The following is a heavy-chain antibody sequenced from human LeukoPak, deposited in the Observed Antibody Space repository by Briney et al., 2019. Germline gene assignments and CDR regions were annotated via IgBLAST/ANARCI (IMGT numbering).Heavy chain of an antibody. J-gene: IGHJ4*02. CDR3: AREGSLRYSSSWYGGSYFDY. V-gene: IGHV1-69*04. Sequence: ASVKVSCKASGGTFSSYAISWVRQAPGQGLEWMGRIIPILGIANYAQKFQGRVTITADKSTSTAYMELSSLRSEDTAVYYCAREGSLRYSSSWYGGSYFDYWGQGTLVTVSS. CDR1: GGTFSSYA. CDR2: IIPILGIA. D-gene: IGHD6-13*01.